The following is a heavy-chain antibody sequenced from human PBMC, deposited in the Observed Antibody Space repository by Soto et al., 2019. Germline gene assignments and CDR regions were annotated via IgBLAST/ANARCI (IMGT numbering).Heavy chain of an antibody. CDR3: ASILGYCSSTSCYSYFDY. CDR2: ISGSGGST. J-gene: IGHJ4*02. V-gene: IGHV3-23*01. CDR1: GGTITSCA. D-gene: IGHD2-2*01. Sequence: SQRVPCAASGGTITSCAMSWISQTQGKGLEWVSAISGSGGSTYHADSVTVLFTISRDNSKNTLYLQINSLSAEDEAVYYCASILGYCSSTSCYSYFDYWGQGTLDTVS.